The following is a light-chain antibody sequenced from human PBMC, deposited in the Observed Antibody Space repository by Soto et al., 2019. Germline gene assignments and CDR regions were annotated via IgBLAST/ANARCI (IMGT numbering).Light chain of an antibody. V-gene: IGKV3-11*01. CDR3: QQRSDWPIT. CDR2: DAS. Sequence: EIVLTQSPATLSLSPGERGTLSCRASQSVSSDLAWYQQRPGQAPRLLIHDASNRATGIPARFSGSGSETDFTLTISSLEPEDFAVYYCQQRSDWPITFGQGTRLEIK. J-gene: IGKJ5*01. CDR1: QSVSSD.